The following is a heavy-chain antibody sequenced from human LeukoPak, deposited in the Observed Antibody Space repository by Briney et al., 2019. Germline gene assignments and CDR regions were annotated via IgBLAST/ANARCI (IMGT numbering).Heavy chain of an antibody. D-gene: IGHD1-7*01. CDR3: VRQNSDYYYYYLDV. V-gene: IGHV4-39*01. CDR2: VYYSGTT. CDR1: GGSVSSSSSY. Sequence: KPSETVSLTCTVSGGSVSSSSSYWAWIRQPPGRGLEWIGSVYYSGTTYYNTSLESRVTISEDTSRNRFSLMLSSVTAADTAVYYCVRQNSDYYYYYLDVWGEGTTVIVSS. J-gene: IGHJ6*03.